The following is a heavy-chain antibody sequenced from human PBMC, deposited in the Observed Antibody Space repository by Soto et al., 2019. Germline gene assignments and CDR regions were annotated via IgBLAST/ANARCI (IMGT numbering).Heavy chain of an antibody. Sequence: GASGKVSCKASGYAFTSYDMHWVRQAPGQGLEWMGIINPSGGSTSYAQKFQGRVTMTRDTSTSTVYMELSSLRSEDTAVYYCARHYVGSGPPIVVATDAFDIWGQGTMVT. CDR1: GYAFTSYD. CDR3: ARHYVGSGPPIVVATDAFDI. V-gene: IGHV1-46*01. J-gene: IGHJ3*02. CDR2: INPSGGST. D-gene: IGHD3-22*01.